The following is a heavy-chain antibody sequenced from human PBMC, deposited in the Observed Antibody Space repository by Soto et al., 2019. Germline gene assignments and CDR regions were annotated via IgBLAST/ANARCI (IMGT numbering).Heavy chain of an antibody. CDR3: ARDIVVVPAAMPAYNWFDP. D-gene: IGHD2-2*01. Sequence: PSETLSLTCTVSGGSISSGGYYWSWIRQHPGKGLEWIGYIYYSGSTYYNPSLKSRVTISVDTSKNQFSLKLSSVTAADTAVYYCARDIVVVPAAMPAYNWFDPWGQGTLVTSPQ. J-gene: IGHJ5*02. V-gene: IGHV4-31*03. CDR2: IYYSGST. CDR1: GGSISSGGYY.